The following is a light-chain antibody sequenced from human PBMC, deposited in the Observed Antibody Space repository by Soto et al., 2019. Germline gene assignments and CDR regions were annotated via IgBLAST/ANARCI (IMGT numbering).Light chain of an antibody. CDR1: QSISSW. Sequence: DIQMTQSPSTLSASAGDRVTITCRASQSISSWLAWYQQKPGKAPKLLIYRASNLQSGVPSRFSGSGSGTEFTLTISSLQPDDFATYYCQRYVGYSLTFGQGTKLEIK. V-gene: IGKV1-5*03. CDR3: QRYVGYSLT. CDR2: RAS. J-gene: IGKJ2*01.